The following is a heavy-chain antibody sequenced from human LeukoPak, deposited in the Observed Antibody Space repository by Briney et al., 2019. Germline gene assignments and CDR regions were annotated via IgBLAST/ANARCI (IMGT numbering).Heavy chain of an antibody. J-gene: IGHJ5*02. CDR2: IYYSGST. CDR3: ARQDYYDSSGYQIHNWFDP. CDR1: GGSISSSSYY. Sequence: SETLSLTCTVSGGSISSSSYYWGWIRQPPGKWLEWIGSIYYSGSTYYNPSLKSRVTISVDTSKNQFSLKLSSVTAADTAVYYCARQDYYDSSGYQIHNWFDPWGQGTLVTVSS. D-gene: IGHD3-22*01. V-gene: IGHV4-39*01.